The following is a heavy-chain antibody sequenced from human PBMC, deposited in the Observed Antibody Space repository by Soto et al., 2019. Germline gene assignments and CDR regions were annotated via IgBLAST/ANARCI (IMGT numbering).Heavy chain of an antibody. J-gene: IGHJ4*02. CDR1: GITFSSYA. CDR2: ISGSGGST. CDR3: AKVDVGSNYWFFDY. Sequence: EVQLMESGGGLVQPGRSLRLSCAASGITFSSYALSWVRQAPGKGLEWVSGISGSGGSTYYADSAKGRFTISRDNSKNTMYLQMKSLRAEDTAIYYCAKVDVGSNYWFFDYWGRGTLVTVSS. V-gene: IGHV3-23*01. D-gene: IGHD3-10*01.